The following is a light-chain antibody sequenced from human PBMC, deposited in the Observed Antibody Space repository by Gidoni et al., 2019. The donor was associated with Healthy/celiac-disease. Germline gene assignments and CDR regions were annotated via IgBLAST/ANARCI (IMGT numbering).Light chain of an antibody. CDR1: QSVLYSSNNKNY. Sequence: DIVMTQSPDPLAVSLGERATINCKSSQSVLYSSNNKNYLAWYQQKPGQPPKLLIYWASTRESGVPDRFSGSGSGTDFTLTISSLQAEDVAVYYCQQYYSTPDTFXQXTKVEIK. J-gene: IGKJ1*01. CDR2: WAS. CDR3: QQYYSTPDT. V-gene: IGKV4-1*01.